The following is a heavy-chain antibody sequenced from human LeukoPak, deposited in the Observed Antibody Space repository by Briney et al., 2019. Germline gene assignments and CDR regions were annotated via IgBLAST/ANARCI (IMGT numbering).Heavy chain of an antibody. CDR2: IKHDGSEE. J-gene: IGHJ4*02. CDR3: ARDEHQYFHASSGRFDY. V-gene: IGHV3-7*04. CDR1: GFTFSSYW. D-gene: IGHD3-22*01. Sequence: GGSLRLSCAASGFTFSSYWMGWVRQAPGKGLEWVANIKHDGSEEYYVGSVRGRFSISRDNAKSSLYLQMNSLRAEDTAVYFCARDEHQYFHASSGRFDYWGQGILVTVSA.